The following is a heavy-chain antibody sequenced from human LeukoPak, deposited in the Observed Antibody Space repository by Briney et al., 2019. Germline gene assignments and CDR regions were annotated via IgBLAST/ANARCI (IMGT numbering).Heavy chain of an antibody. CDR2: ISSSGSTI. Sequence: PGGSLRLSCAASGFTFSDYYMSWIRQAPGKGLEWVSYISSSGSTIYYADSAKGRFTISRDNAKNSLYLQMNSLRAEDTAVYYCARPLSRHSGYEYYFDYWGQGTLVTVSS. D-gene: IGHD5-12*01. CDR1: GFTFSDYY. CDR3: ARPLSRHSGYEYYFDY. J-gene: IGHJ4*02. V-gene: IGHV3-11*01.